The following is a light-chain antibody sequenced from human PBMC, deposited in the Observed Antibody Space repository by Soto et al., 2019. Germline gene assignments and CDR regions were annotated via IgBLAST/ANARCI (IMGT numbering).Light chain of an antibody. CDR3: CSYTSLSTVV. CDR2: AVS. J-gene: IGLJ2*01. V-gene: IGLV2-14*01. Sequence: QSVLTQPASVSGSPGQTITISCTGTSSDVGGYNHVSWYQHSPGKAPKLILFAVSDRPSGVSHRFSGSKSGNTASLTISGLQAEDEADYYCCSYTSLSTVVFGGGTKLTVL. CDR1: SSDVGGYNH.